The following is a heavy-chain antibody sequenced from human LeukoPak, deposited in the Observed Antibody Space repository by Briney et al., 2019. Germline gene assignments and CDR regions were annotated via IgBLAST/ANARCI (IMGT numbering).Heavy chain of an antibody. J-gene: IGHJ4*02. Sequence: GGSLRLSCRGSGSTSLTFNNAWMSWVRQTPGKGLEWVGRIKSKTDGGTADYTAPVKGRFSISRDDSRNMVYLQVNSLTTEDTAVYYCATDLLDYWGQGTLVTVSP. CDR2: IKSKTDGGTA. CDR3: ATDLLDY. CDR1: GSTSLTFNNAW. V-gene: IGHV3-15*01.